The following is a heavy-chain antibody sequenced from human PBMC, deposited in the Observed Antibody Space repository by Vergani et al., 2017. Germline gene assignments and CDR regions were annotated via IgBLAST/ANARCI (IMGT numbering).Heavy chain of an antibody. J-gene: IGHJ6*02. CDR1: GFTFSSYA. CDR3: ARDFNYYDSSGYYDEYYYYGMDV. Sequence: EVQLLESGGGLVQPGGSLRLSCAASGFTFSSYAMSWVRQAPGKGLEWVSAISGSGGSTYYADSVKGRFTISRDNAKNSLYLQMNSLRAEDTAVYYCARDFNYYDSSGYYDEYYYYGMDVWGQGTTVTVSS. CDR2: ISGSGGST. V-gene: IGHV3-23*01. D-gene: IGHD3-22*01.